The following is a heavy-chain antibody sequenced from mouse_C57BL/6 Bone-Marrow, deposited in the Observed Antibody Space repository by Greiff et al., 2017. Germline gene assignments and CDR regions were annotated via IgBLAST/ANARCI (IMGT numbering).Heavy chain of an antibody. CDR3: ARKVLFAY. CDR2: IHHNSGST. CDR1: GYTFTSYW. Sequence: VQLQQPGAELVKPGASVKLSCKASGYTFTSYWMHWVKQRPGQGLEWIGMIHHNSGSTNYNEKFKSKATLTVDKSSSTAYMQLSSLTSEDTAVYYCARKVLFAYWGQGTLVTVSA. J-gene: IGHJ3*01. V-gene: IGHV1-64*01.